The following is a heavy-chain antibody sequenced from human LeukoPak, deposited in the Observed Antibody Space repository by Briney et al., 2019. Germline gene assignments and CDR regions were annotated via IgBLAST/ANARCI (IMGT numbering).Heavy chain of an antibody. Sequence: PSETLSLTCTVSGGSISSYYWSWIRQPPGKGLEWIGYIYYSGSTNYNPSLKSRVTISVDTSKNQFSLKLSSVTAADTAVYYCARSPGEILTGCHQYFDYWGQGTLVTVSS. CDR3: ARSPGEILTGCHQYFDY. D-gene: IGHD3-9*01. CDR2: IYYSGST. CDR1: GGSISSYY. J-gene: IGHJ4*02. V-gene: IGHV4-59*01.